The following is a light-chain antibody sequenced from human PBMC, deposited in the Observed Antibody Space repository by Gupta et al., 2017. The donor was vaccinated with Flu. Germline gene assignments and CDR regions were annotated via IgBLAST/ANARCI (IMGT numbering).Light chain of an antibody. CDR3: QQYYTSPVT. CDR2: WAS. J-gene: IGKJ4*01. Sequence: SLAARATINCKSSQSVLFTYNNENYLAWDQQKPGQPPKLLIYWASSRESGVPDRFSGSGSGTDSTLTITSLKAEDVAVYYCQQYYTSPVTFGGGTKVEIK. CDR1: QSVLFTYNNENY. V-gene: IGKV4-1*01.